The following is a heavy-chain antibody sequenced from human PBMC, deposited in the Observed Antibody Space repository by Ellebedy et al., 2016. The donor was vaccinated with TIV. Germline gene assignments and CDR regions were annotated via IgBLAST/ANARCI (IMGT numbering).Heavy chain of an antibody. CDR3: ARGTGSYYGIDY. J-gene: IGHJ4*02. CDR2: MNPNSGNT. CDR1: GYTFTSYD. Sequence: ASVKVSCKASGYTFTSYDINWVRQATGQGLEWMGWMNPNSGNTGYAQKFQGRVTITRNTSISTAYMELSSLRSEDTAVYYCARGTGSYYGIDYWGQGTLVTVSS. D-gene: IGHD1-26*01. V-gene: IGHV1-8*03.